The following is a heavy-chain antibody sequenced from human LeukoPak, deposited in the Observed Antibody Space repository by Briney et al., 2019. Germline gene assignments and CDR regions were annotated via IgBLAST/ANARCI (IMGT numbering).Heavy chain of an antibody. CDR2: IYSGGGT. CDR3: AREIVYAFDI. J-gene: IGHJ3*02. D-gene: IGHD2-15*01. V-gene: IGHV3-53*04. CDR1: GFTVSSNY. Sequence: PGGSLRLSCAASGFTVSSNYMSWVRQAPGKGLEWVSVIYSGGGTYYAASVKGRFTISRHNSKNTLYLQMNSLRAEDTAVYYCAREIVYAFDIWGQGTMVSVSS.